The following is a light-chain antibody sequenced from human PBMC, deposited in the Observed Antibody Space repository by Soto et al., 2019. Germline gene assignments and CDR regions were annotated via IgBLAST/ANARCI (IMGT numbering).Light chain of an antibody. Sequence: DIQMTQSPPSLSASVGDRVTITCRASKGINSYLAWFQQQPGTAPKPLIYSTSTLHSGVPSRFTGSGSGTEFTLTITSLRPEDFVIYYCQHYNRYPWTFGQGTEVEVK. CDR3: QHYNRYPWT. V-gene: IGKV1-16*01. CDR1: KGINSY. CDR2: STS. J-gene: IGKJ1*01.